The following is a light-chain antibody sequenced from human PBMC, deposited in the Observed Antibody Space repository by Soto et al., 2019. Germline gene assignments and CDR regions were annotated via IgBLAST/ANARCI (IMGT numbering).Light chain of an antibody. J-gene: IGKJ3*01. CDR1: QSVLYSSSNKNS. Sequence: DIVMTQSPASLAVSLGERATINCKSSQSVLYSSSNKNSLAWYQQKPGQPPKLLIYWASTRESGVPDRFSGSGSGKDFTLTISSLQAEDVAVYYCQQYYGNPFTFGPGTKVEIK. CDR2: WAS. CDR3: QQYYGNPFT. V-gene: IGKV4-1*01.